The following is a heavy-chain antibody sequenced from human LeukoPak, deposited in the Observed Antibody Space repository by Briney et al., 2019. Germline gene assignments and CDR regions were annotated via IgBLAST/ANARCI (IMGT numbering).Heavy chain of an antibody. Sequence: ASVKVSCKASGYTFTGYYMHWVRQAPGQGLEWMGWINPNSGGTNYAQKFQGTVTMTRDTSISTAYMELSRLRSDDTAVYYCATEPERRIVVVPAASDYWGQGTLVTVSS. CDR1: GYTFTGYY. D-gene: IGHD2-2*01. CDR2: INPNSGGT. CDR3: ATEPERRIVVVPAASDY. V-gene: IGHV1-2*02. J-gene: IGHJ4*02.